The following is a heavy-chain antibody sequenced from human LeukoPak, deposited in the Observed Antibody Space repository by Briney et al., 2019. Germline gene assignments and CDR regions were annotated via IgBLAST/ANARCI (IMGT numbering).Heavy chain of an antibody. CDR1: GFTFSSYA. J-gene: IGHJ4*02. CDR2: ISYDGSNK. CDR3: ARAGGPYYDFWSGYIDY. D-gene: IGHD3-3*01. Sequence: PGGSLRLSCAASGFTFSSYAMHWVRQAPGKGPEWVAVISYDGSNKYYADSVKGRFTISRDNSKNTLYLQMNSLRAEDTAVYYCARAGGPYYDFWSGYIDYWGQGTLVTVSS. V-gene: IGHV3-30-3*01.